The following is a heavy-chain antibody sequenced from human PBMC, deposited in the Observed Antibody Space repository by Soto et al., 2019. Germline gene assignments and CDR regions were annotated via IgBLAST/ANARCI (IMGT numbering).Heavy chain of an antibody. D-gene: IGHD3-22*01. J-gene: IGHJ3*02. Sequence: SVKVSCKASGGTFSSYAISWVRQAPGQGLEWMGGIIPIFGTANYAQKFQGRVTITADESTSTAYMELSSLRSEDTAVYYCARGFDSSGYYWTKGAFDIWGQGTMVTVSS. CDR2: IIPIFGTA. V-gene: IGHV1-69*13. CDR1: GGTFSSYA. CDR3: ARGFDSSGYYWTKGAFDI.